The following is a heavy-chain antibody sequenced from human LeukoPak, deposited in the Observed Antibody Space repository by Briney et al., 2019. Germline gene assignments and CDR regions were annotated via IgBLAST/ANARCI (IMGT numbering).Heavy chain of an antibody. J-gene: IGHJ4*02. D-gene: IGHD3-22*01. CDR2: INSDGSST. V-gene: IGHV3-74*01. CDR3: ARPTTYYYDSSGLDY. CDR1: GFTFSSYW. Sequence: GGSLRLSCAASGFTFSSYWMHWVRRAPGKGLVWVSRINSDGSSTSYADSVKGRLTISRDNAKNTLYLQMNSLRAEDTAVYYCARPTTYYYDSSGLDYWGQGTLVTVSS.